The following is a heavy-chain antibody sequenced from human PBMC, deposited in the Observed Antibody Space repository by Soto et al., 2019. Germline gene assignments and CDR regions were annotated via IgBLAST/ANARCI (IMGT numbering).Heavy chain of an antibody. V-gene: IGHV3-21*06. CDR1: GFTFTRYS. J-gene: IGHJ4*02. CDR2: ISSTTNYI. Sequence: PGGSLRLSCAASGFTFTRYSMNWVRQAPGKGLEWVSSISSTTNYIYYGDSMKGRFTISRDNGKNSLYLEMHSLRAEDTAAYYCARESEDLTSNFDYWGQGTLVTVSS. CDR3: ARESEDLTSNFDY.